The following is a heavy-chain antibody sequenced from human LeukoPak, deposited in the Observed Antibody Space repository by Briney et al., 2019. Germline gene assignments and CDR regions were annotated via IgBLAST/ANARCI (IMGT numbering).Heavy chain of an antibody. J-gene: IGHJ4*02. CDR2: MSHDGRNT. CDR1: GFTFTSYA. Sequence: GGSLRLSCTASGFTFTSYAMHWVRQAPGKGLEWMTVMSHDGRNTFYADSVKGRFTISRDNAKNSLYLQMNSLRAEDTAMYYCARGNSDYDHDYWGQGTLVTVSS. V-gene: IGHV3-30*04. D-gene: IGHD5-12*01. CDR3: ARGNSDYDHDY.